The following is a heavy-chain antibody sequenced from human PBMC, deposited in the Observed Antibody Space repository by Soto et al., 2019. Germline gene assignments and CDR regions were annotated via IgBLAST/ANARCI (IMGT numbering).Heavy chain of an antibody. CDR3: AKGGHWQFDS. D-gene: IGHD1-26*01. J-gene: IGHJ5*01. CDR2: FFIGGNT. V-gene: IGHV4-39*07. CDR1: GGSISSTTYY. Sequence: SETLSLTCTVSGGSISSTTYYWGWMRQPPGKGLEWIASFFIGGNTYYNPSLKSRVTISVDTSKNQFSLILTSVTAADTAVYYCAKGGHWQFDSWGQGALVTVSS.